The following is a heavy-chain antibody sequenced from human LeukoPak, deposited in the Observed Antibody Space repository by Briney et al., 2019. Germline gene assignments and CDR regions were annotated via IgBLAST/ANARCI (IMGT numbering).Heavy chain of an antibody. Sequence: GRSLRLSCAASGFTFSRYGIHWVRQAPGKGLEWVAVISYDGSEKYYADSVKGRFTISRDNAKNSLFLQMNSLRAEDTAVYYCAREGDGYNSPIDYWGQGTLVTLSS. D-gene: IGHD5-24*01. CDR1: GFTFSRYG. V-gene: IGHV3-30*03. J-gene: IGHJ4*02. CDR2: ISYDGSEK. CDR3: AREGDGYNSPIDY.